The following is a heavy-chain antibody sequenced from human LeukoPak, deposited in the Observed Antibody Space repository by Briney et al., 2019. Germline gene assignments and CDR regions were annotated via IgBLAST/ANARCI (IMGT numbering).Heavy chain of an antibody. Sequence: SETPSLTCTVSGGSISNYYWAWIRQPPGKGLEWIAHIYYSGTTNYNPSLKSRVTISVDTSKNQFSLKLSSVTAADTAVYYCARGRSCDHWGQGTLVTVSS. CDR2: IYYSGTT. V-gene: IGHV4-59*01. D-gene: IGHD5-24*01. CDR3: ARGRSCDH. CDR1: GGSISNYY. J-gene: IGHJ5*02.